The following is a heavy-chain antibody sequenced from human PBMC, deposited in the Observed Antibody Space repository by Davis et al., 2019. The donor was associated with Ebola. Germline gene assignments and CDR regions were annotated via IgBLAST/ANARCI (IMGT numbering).Heavy chain of an antibody. D-gene: IGHD3-10*01. J-gene: IGHJ3*02. Sequence: GESLKISCAASGFTFSSYSMNWVRQAPGKGLEWVSSISSSSSYIYYADSVKGRFTISRDNAKNSLYLQMNSLRAEDTAVYYCASHEFPRANDAFDIWGQGTMVTVSS. CDR3: ASHEFPRANDAFDI. V-gene: IGHV3-21*01. CDR2: ISSSSSYI. CDR1: GFTFSSYS.